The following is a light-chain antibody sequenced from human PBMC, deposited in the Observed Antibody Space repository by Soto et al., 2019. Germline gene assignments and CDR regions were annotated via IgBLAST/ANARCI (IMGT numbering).Light chain of an antibody. CDR1: SSDVGAYNF. CDR3: CSYAGRTAV. CDR2: DVS. Sequence: QSALTQPRSVSGSPGQSVTISCTGSSSDVGAYNFVSWYQQHPGKAPKLMIYDVSKRPSGVPDRFSASKSGNTASLTISGLQAEDEADYYCCSYAGRTAVFGTGTKVTVL. V-gene: IGLV2-11*01. J-gene: IGLJ1*01.